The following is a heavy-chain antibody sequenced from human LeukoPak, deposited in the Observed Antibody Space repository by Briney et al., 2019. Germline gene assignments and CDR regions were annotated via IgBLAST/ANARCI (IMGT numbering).Heavy chain of an antibody. V-gene: IGHV3-15*01. D-gene: IGHD6-19*01. CDR2: IKSKTDGGTT. CDR3: ARGSGWDFDY. J-gene: IGHJ4*02. Sequence: PGGSLRLSCAASRFTFTNAWMSWVRQAPGKGLEWVGRIKSKTDGGTTDYAAPVKGRFTISRDDSKNTLYLQMNSLKTEDTAVYYCARGSGWDFDYWGQGTLVTVSS. CDR1: RFTFTNAW.